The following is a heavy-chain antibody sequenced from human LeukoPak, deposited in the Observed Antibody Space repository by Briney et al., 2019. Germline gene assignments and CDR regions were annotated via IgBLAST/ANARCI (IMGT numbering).Heavy chain of an antibody. V-gene: IGHV4-34*01. CDR3: ARVSYYYDSSGYYYGGNYYYYYMDV. D-gene: IGHD3-22*01. CDR2: INHSGST. Sequence: SETLSLTCAVYGGSFSGYYWSWIRQPPGKGLEWIGEINHSGSTNYNPSLKSRVTISVDTSKNQFSLKLSSVTAADTAVYYCARVSYYYDSSGYYYGGNYYYYYMDVWGKGTTVTVSS. J-gene: IGHJ6*03. CDR1: GGSFSGYY.